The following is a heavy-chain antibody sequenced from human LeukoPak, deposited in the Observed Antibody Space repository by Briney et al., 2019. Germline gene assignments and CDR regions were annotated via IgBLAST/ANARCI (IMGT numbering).Heavy chain of an antibody. CDR1: GYTFTTYD. D-gene: IGHD3-10*01. J-gene: IGHJ4*02. CDR3: ARNYGSGSYYPTGDY. CDR2: MDPNSGNT. V-gene: IGHV1-8*03. Sequence: ASVEVSCKASGYTFTTYDINWVRQAAGQGLEWMGWMDPNSGNTGYAQKFQGRVTITRNTSISTAYMELSSLRSEDTAVYYCARNYGSGSYYPTGDYWGQGTLVTVSS.